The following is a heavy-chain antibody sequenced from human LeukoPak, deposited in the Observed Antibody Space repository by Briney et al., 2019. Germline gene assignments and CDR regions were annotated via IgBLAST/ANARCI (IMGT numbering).Heavy chain of an antibody. Sequence: ASVKVSCKASGYTFTSYDINWVRQATGQGLEWMGWMNPNSGNTGYAQKFQGRVTITRNTSISTAYMELSSLRSDDTAVYYCARASTGTDAFDIWGQGTMVTVSS. J-gene: IGHJ3*02. CDR2: MNPNSGNT. D-gene: IGHD1-1*01. CDR1: GYTFTSYD. V-gene: IGHV1-8*01. CDR3: ARASTGTDAFDI.